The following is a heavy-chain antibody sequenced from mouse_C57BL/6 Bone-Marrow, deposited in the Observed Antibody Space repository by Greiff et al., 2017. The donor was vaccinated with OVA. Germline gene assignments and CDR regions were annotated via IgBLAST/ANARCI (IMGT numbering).Heavy chain of an antibody. V-gene: IGHV1-18*01. Sequence: EVQLQQSGPELVKPGASVKIPCKASGYTFTDYNMDWVKQSHGKSLEWIGDINPNNGGTIYNQKFKGKATLTVDKSSSTAYMELRSLTSEDTAVYYCARDDGSSYRYAMDYWGQGTSVTVSS. CDR1: GYTFTDYN. CDR2: INPNNGGT. D-gene: IGHD1-1*01. J-gene: IGHJ4*01. CDR3: ARDDGSSYRYAMDY.